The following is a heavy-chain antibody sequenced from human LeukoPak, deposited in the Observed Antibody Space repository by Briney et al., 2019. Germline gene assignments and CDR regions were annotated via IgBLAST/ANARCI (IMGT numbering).Heavy chain of an antibody. CDR2: ISAGNGNT. D-gene: IGHD2-15*01. J-gene: IGHJ6*02. Sequence: ASVKVSCKASGYTFTSYAMHWVRQAPGQRLEWMGWISAGNGNTKYSQKFQGRVTITRDTSASTAYMELSSLRSEGTAVYYCARDPPRIVVVVAATNYYGMDVWGQGTTVTVSS. CDR3: ARDPPRIVVVVAATNYYGMDV. V-gene: IGHV1-3*01. CDR1: GYTFTSYA.